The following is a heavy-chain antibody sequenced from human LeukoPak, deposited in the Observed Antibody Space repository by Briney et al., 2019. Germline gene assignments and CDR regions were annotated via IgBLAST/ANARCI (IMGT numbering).Heavy chain of an antibody. V-gene: IGHV4-59*01. CDR2: IHYSGST. D-gene: IGHD1-26*01. CDR1: GGSISSYY. Sequence: SETLSLTCTVSGGSISSYYWSLIRQPPGKGLEWIGYIHYSGSTNYNPSLKSRVTISVDTSKNQFSLKLSPVTAADTAVYYCARGIEWMGATTFDYWGQGTLVTVSS. J-gene: IGHJ4*02. CDR3: ARGIEWMGATTFDY.